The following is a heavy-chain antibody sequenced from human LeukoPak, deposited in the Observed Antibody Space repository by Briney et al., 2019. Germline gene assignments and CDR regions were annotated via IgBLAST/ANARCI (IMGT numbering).Heavy chain of an antibody. CDR2: IYSSGST. J-gene: IGHJ5*02. CDR3: AYGDFKNWFDP. Sequence: SETLSLTCSVSGGSISSGYYYWTWIRQHPGTGLEWIGYIYSSGSTHYNPSLRSRSTISVDTSKNQFSLKLTSVTAADTAVYFCAYGDFKNWFDPWGQGILVTVSS. D-gene: IGHD4-17*01. CDR1: GGSISSGYYY. V-gene: IGHV4-31*02.